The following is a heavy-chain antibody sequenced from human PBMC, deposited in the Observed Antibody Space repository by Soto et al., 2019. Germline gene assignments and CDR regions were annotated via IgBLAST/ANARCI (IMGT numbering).Heavy chain of an antibody. J-gene: IGHJ3*02. D-gene: IGHD3-3*01. CDR3: AKNLYGYYVNPDI. V-gene: IGHV4-30-4*02. CDR1: GGSFSSGDYY. CDR2: IYYTGST. Sequence: PSETLSLTCTVSGGSFSSGDYYWSWVRQPPGKGLEWIGYIYYTGSTFNNPSLKSRVTISVDKSRNQFSLKLSSVTAADTAVYFCAKNLYGYYVNPDIWGQGTMVTVSS.